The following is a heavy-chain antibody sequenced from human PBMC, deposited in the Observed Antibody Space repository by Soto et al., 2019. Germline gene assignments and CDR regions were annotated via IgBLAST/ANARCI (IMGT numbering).Heavy chain of an antibody. CDR1: GYSFTSYW. CDR3: ESTAGVGERYYYGMDV. Sequence: GESLKISCKGSGYSFTSYWIGWVRQMPGKGLEWMGIIYPGDSDTRYSPSFQGQVTISADKSISTAYLQWSSLKASDTAMYYCESTAGVGERYYYGMDVWGQGTTVTVSS. V-gene: IGHV5-51*01. D-gene: IGHD6-25*01. CDR2: IYPGDSDT. J-gene: IGHJ6*02.